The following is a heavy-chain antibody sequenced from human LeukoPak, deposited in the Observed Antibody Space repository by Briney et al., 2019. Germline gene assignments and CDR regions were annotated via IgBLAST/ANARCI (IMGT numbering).Heavy chain of an antibody. D-gene: IGHD2-2*01. V-gene: IGHV4-34*01. J-gene: IGHJ4*02. CDR2: INHSGST. CDR3: AISMNRRVVPAAMDPFDY. Sequence: SETLSLTCAVYGGSFSGYYWSWIRQPPGKGLEWIGEINHSGSTNYNPSLKSRVAISVDTSKNQFSLKLSSVTAADTAVYYCAISMNRRVVPAAMDPFDYWGQGTLVTVSS. CDR1: GGSFSGYY.